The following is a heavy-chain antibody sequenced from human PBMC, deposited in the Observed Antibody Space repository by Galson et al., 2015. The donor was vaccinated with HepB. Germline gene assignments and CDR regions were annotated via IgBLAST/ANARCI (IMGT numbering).Heavy chain of an antibody. CDR1: GYTFTSYG. D-gene: IGHD3-3*01. V-gene: IGHV1-18*04. J-gene: IGHJ4*02. Sequence: QSGAEVKKPGASVKVSCKASGYTFTSYGISWVRQAPGQGLEWMGWISAYNGNTNYAQKLQGRVTMTTDTSTSTAYMELRSLRSDDTAVYYCARTPRRDFWSGYSGVDYWGQGTLVTVSS. CDR3: ARTPRRDFWSGYSGVDY. CDR2: ISAYNGNT.